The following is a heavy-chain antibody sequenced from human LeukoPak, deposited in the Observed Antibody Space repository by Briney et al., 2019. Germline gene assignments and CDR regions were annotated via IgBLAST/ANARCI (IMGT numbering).Heavy chain of an antibody. V-gene: IGHV3-23*01. D-gene: IGHD1-26*01. J-gene: IGHJ4*02. CDR2: ISASSSTT. CDR3: ATGSHFEFHF. CDR1: GTTFSAYA. Sequence: GGSLGFSWVGLGTTFSAYAMSWVGQSQGKGLEWVAAISASSSTTYYADSVKGRLTISRANSKNTLYLHMNSLRAEDTATYYCATGSHFEFHFWGQGTLVTVSS.